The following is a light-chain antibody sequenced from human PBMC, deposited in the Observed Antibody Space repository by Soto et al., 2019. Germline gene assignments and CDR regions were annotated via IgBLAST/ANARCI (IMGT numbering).Light chain of an antibody. J-gene: IGKJ3*01. Sequence: EIVMTQSPVTLSVSPGERATLSCRASQSVGSHLAWYQQRPGQAPRLLIYGASYRATGIPARFSGSGSGTDFTLTISSLQSEDFAVYSCQQYDNWPPFTFGPGTKVDIK. CDR3: QQYDNWPPFT. V-gene: IGKV3-15*01. CDR2: GAS. CDR1: QSVGSH.